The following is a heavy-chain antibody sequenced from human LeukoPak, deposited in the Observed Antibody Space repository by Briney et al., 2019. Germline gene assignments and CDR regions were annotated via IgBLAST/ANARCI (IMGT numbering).Heavy chain of an antibody. CDR1: GYTFTGYY. CDR2: INPNSGNT. CDR3: ARDYGGNSGWFDP. J-gene: IGHJ5*02. V-gene: IGHV1-8*02. D-gene: IGHD4-23*01. Sequence: ASVKVSCKASGYTFTGYYMHWVRQAPGQGLEWMGWINPNSGNTGYAQKFQGRVTMTRSTSVNTAYMELSSLTSEDTAVYYCARDYGGNSGWFDPWGQGTLVTVSS.